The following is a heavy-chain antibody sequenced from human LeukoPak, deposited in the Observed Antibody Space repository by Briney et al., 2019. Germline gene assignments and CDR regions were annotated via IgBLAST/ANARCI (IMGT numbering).Heavy chain of an antibody. Sequence: SETLSLTCTVSGGSISSYYWSWIRQPPGKGLEWIGYIYYSGSTNYNPSLKSRVTISVDTSKNQFSLKLSSVTAADTAVYYCARFGWSPYGFNYYYYYMGVWGKGTTVTISS. V-gene: IGHV4-59*01. CDR2: IYYSGST. D-gene: IGHD3-10*01. J-gene: IGHJ6*03. CDR1: GGSISSYY. CDR3: ARFGWSPYGFNYYYYYMGV.